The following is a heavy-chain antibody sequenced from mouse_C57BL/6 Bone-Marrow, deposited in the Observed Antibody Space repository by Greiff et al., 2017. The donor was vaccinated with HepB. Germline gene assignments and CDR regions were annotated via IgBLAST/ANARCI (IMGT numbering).Heavy chain of an antibody. V-gene: IGHV1-82*01. Sequence: QVQLQQSGPELVKPGASVKISCKASGYAFSSSWMNWVKQRPGKGLEWIGRIYPGDGDTNYNGKFKGKATRTADKSSSTAYMQLSSLTSEDSAVSCCAEGGYYGSSPPWFAYWGQGTLVTVSA. CDR2: IYPGDGDT. CDR1: GYAFSSSW. J-gene: IGHJ3*01. D-gene: IGHD1-1*01. CDR3: AEGGYYGSSPPWFAY.